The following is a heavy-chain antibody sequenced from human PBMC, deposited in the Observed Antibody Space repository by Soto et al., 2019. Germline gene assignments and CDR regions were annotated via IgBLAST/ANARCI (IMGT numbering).Heavy chain of an antibody. V-gene: IGHV4-30-2*01. CDR1: GGSISSGGSS. CDR3: ARAGDSSGPVALGY. D-gene: IGHD6-19*01. Sequence: SETLSLTCAVSGGSISSGGSSWSWIRQPPGKGLEWIGYIYHSGSTYYNPSLKSRVTISVDRSKNQFSLKLSSVTAADTSVYYCARAGDSSGPVALGYWGQGTLVTVSS. CDR2: IYHSGST. J-gene: IGHJ4*02.